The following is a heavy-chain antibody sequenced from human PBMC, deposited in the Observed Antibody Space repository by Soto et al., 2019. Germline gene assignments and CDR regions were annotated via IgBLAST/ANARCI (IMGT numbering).Heavy chain of an antibody. CDR2: INHSGST. V-gene: IGHV4-34*01. CDR3: ARVKGRFLTD. Sequence: SETLSLTCAVYGGSFSGYYWSWIRQPPGKGLEWIGEINHSGSTNYNPSLKSRVTISVDTSKNQFSLKLSSVTAADTAVYYCARVKGRFLTDSGQGTMATVYS. J-gene: IGHJ4*02. CDR1: GGSFSGYY. D-gene: IGHD3-3*01.